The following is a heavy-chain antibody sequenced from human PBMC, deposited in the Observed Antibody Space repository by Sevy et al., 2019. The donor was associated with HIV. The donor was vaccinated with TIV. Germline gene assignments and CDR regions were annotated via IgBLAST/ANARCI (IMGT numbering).Heavy chain of an antibody. CDR1: GFTFSSYS. J-gene: IGHJ6*03. V-gene: IGHV3-48*02. D-gene: IGHD2-2*01. Sequence: GGSLRLSCAASGFTFSSYSMNWVRQAPGKGLEWVSYIGSSSSTIYYADSVKGRFTISRDNAKNSLYLQMNSLRDEDTAVYYCARRDIVVVPAAMTLERPYYYYYYMDVWGKGTTVTVSS. CDR2: IGSSSSTI. CDR3: ARRDIVVVPAAMTLERPYYYYYYMDV.